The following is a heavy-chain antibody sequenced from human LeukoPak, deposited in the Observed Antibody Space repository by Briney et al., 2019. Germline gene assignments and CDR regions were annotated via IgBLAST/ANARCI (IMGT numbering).Heavy chain of an antibody. CDR3: ARQYDSYYAYYVDV. CDR1: GYSISNGYY. J-gene: IGHJ6*03. D-gene: IGHD2-2*01. CDR2: LYHSDST. V-gene: IGHV4-38-2*01. Sequence: SETLSLTCAVCGYSISNGYYWVRIQQPPGNGLEWIDSLYHSDSTYYNPSLKSRVTMSVDTSENQFSLKLSLVTARDRAVCFCARQYDSYYAYYVDVWRKRTRVTVFS.